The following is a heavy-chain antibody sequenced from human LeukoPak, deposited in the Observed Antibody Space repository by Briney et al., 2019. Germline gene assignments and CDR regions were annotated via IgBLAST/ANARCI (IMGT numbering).Heavy chain of an antibody. V-gene: IGHV6-1*01. CDR2: TYYRSKWYN. CDR3: ARDSSSSPAYYYYYYGMDV. J-gene: IGHJ6*02. D-gene: IGHD6-6*01. Sequence: SQTLSLTCAISGDSVSSNSAAWNWIRQSPSRGLEWLGKTYYRSKWYNDYAVSVKSRITINPDTSKNQFSLQLNSVTPEDTAVYYCARDSSSSPAYYYYYYGMDVWGQGTTVTVSS. CDR1: GDSVSSNSAA.